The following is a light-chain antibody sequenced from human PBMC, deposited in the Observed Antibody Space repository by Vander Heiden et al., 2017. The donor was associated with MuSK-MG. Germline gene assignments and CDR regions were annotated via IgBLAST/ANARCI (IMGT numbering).Light chain of an antibody. CDR3: QAWDTGIVL. CDR1: KLENKN. J-gene: IGLJ2*01. CDR2: QDT. Sequence: SNALTPPPSVPVSPGQTATIICSGDKLENKNAAWYQQKPGQSPLLLIYQDTERPSGIPERFSGSKSGNTATLTISGTQPMDEADYYCQAWDTGIVLFGGGTRLAVL. V-gene: IGLV3-1*01.